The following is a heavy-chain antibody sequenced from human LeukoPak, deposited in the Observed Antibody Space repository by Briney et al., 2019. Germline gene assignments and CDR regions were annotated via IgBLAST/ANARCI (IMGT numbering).Heavy chain of an antibody. CDR2: ISTGSSYI. D-gene: IGHD3-22*01. V-gene: IGHV3-21*01. CDR1: GFTFSSYS. CDR3: ASTYYYDTQD. Sequence: GGSLRLSCAASGFTFSSYSMDWVRQAPGKGLEWVSSISTGSSYIYYADSVKGRFTISRDNAKNSLYLQMNSLRAEDTAVYYCASTYYYDTQDWGQGTLVTVSS. J-gene: IGHJ4*02.